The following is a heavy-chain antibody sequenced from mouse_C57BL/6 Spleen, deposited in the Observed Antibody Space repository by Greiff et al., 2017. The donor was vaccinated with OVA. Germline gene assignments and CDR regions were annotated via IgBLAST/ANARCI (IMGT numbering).Heavy chain of an antibody. CDR2: ISNLAYSI. CDR3: AREGYMSNYDAMDY. V-gene: IGHV5-15*01. D-gene: IGHD2-5*01. J-gene: IGHJ4*01. CDR1: GFTFSDYG. Sequence: EVKLMESGGGLVQPGGSLKLSCAASGFTFSDYGMAWVRQAPRKGPEWVAFISNLAYSIYYADTVTGRFTISRENAKNTLYLEMSSLRSEDTAMYYCAREGYMSNYDAMDYWGQGTSVTVSS.